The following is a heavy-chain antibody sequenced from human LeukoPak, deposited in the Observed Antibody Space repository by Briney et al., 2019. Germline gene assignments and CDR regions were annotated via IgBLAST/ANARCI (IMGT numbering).Heavy chain of an antibody. CDR1: GGTFSTYA. CDR2: IIPIFGTA. Sequence: SVKVSCKASGGTFSTYAISWVRQAPGQGLEWMGGIIPIFGTANYAQKFQGRATITADESTSTAYMELSSLRSEDTAVYYCARGDGGEQQLVLVYWGQGTLVTVSS. CDR3: ARGDGGEQQLVLVY. D-gene: IGHD6-13*01. V-gene: IGHV1-69*13. J-gene: IGHJ4*02.